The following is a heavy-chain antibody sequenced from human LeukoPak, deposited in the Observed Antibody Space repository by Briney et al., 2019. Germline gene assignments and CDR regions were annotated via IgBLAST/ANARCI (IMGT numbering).Heavy chain of an antibody. CDR1: GFTFSGYA. CDR2: ISSGGGIT. V-gene: IGHV3-23*01. Sequence: GGSLRLSCAASGFTFSGYAMGWVRQAPRKGLEWVSAISSGGGITYYEGSVKGRFTVSRDNSKNTLYLQMNNLRADDTAVYYCAKTDPGTGAFDYWGQGTLVTVSS. CDR3: AKTDPGTGAFDY. D-gene: IGHD1-1*01. J-gene: IGHJ4*02.